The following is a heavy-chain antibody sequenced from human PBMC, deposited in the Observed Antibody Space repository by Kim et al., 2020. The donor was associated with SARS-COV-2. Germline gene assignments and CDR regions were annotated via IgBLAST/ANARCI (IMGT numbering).Heavy chain of an antibody. CDR3: ASAAAGTSYFDY. Sequence: SETLSLTCTVSGGSVSSGSYYWSWIRQPPGKGLEWIGYIYYSGSTNYNPSLKSRVTISVDTSKNQFSLKLSSVTAADTAVYYCASAAAGTSYFDYWGQGTLVTVSS. D-gene: IGHD6-13*01. CDR1: GGSVSSGSYY. J-gene: IGHJ4*02. CDR2: IYYSGST. V-gene: IGHV4-61*01.